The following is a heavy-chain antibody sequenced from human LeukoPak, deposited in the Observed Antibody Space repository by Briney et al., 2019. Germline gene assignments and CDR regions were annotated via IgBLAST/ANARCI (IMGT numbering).Heavy chain of an antibody. J-gene: IGHJ4*02. D-gene: IGHD6-19*01. CDR2: IKQDGSEK. CDR3: AKDKDRRVAVAED. V-gene: IGHV3-7*03. CDR1: GFTFSTYW. Sequence: PGGSLRLSCAASGFTFSTYWMSWVRQAPGKGLEWVANIKQDGSEKYYVDSVKGRFTISRDNAKNSLYLQMNSLRAEDTALYYCAKDKDRRVAVAEDWGQGTLVTVSS.